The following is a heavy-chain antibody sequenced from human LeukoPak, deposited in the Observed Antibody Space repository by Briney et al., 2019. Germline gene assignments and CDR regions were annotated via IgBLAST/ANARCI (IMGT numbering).Heavy chain of an antibody. D-gene: IGHD2-15*01. V-gene: IGHV4-39*01. J-gene: IGHJ4*02. CDR2: IYYSGST. CDR1: GGSISSSSYH. CDR3: ARRYCTGGNCYFLGPIFR. Sequence: SETLSFTCTGSGGSISSSSYHWDWIRQPPGKGLEWIGSIYYSGSTYYNPSLKSRVTISVDASKNQFSLRLSSVTAADTAVYYCARRYCTGGNCYFLGPIFRWGQGTLVTVSS.